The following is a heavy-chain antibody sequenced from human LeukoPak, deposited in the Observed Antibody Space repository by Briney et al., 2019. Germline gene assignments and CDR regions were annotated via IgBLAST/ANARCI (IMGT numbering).Heavy chain of an antibody. J-gene: IGHJ5*02. CDR1: GGSIRSYY. CDR2: IYTCGST. D-gene: IGHD2-2*02. CDR3: ARDSHCSSTSCYRWANWFDP. Sequence: SETLSLTCTVPGGSIRSYYWSWIRQPAGKGLEWIGRIYTCGSTNYNPSLKSRVTMSVDTSKNQFSLKLSSVTAADTAVYYCARDSHCSSTSCYRWANWFDPWGQGTLVTVSS. V-gene: IGHV4-4*07.